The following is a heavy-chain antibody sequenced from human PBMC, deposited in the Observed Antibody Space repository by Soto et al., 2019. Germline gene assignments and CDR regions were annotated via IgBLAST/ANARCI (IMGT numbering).Heavy chain of an antibody. V-gene: IGHV1-2*04. J-gene: IGHJ3*02. Sequence: ASVKVSCKASGYTFTGYYMHWVRQAPGQGLEWMGWINPNSGGTNYAQKFQGWVTMTRDTSISTAYMELSRLRSDDTAVYYCASSSALLPRETIFGVVIDAFDIWGQGKRVTVSS. CDR1: GYTFTGYY. D-gene: IGHD3-3*01. CDR3: ASSSALLPRETIFGVVIDAFDI. CDR2: INPNSGGT.